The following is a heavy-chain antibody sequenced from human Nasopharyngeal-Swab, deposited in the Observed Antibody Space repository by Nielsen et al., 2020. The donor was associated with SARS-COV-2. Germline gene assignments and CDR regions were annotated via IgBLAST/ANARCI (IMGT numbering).Heavy chain of an antibody. CDR2: ISLNSGTI. V-gene: IGHV3-9*01. Sequence: GGSLRLSFAASGFTFDDYAMHWVRQAPGKGLEWVSGISLNSGTIGYADSVKGRFTISRDNAKNSLFLQMNSLRTEDTALYYCARDAARSWYNWFDPWGQGTLVTVSS. J-gene: IGHJ5*02. CDR3: ARDAARSWYNWFDP. D-gene: IGHD6-13*01. CDR1: GFTFDDYA.